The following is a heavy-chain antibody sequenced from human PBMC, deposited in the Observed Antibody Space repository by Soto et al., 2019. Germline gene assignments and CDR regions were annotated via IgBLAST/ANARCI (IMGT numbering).Heavy chain of an antibody. CDR3: AKRRGAGGHFDY. V-gene: IGHV3-23*01. CDR2: VSSGGGT. CDR1: GFTFSTYA. J-gene: IGHJ4*02. D-gene: IGHD2-15*01. Sequence: SLRLSCAAPGFTFSTYAMGWVRQAPGKGLEWVSVVSSGGGTHYADSVKGRFTVSRDNSKNTLSLQMNSLRADDTAVYYCAKRRGAGGHFDYWGQGALVTVSS.